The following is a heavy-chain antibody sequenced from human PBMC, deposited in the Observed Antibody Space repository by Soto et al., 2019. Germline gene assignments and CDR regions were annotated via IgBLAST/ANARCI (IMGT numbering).Heavy chain of an antibody. CDR2: INPSDGSA. CDR1: GYTFTSYY. D-gene: IGHD2-2*02. Sequence: RASVQVSCQASGYTFTSYYMYWVRQAPGQGLEWMGIINPSDGSATYAQKFQGRVTMTKDTSTSTVYMQLSSLRSEDTAVYFCAGSAHVVVVAAAITYGGFDLWGPGTLVTVSS. V-gene: IGHV1-46*01. CDR3: AGSAHVVVVAAAITYGGFDL. J-gene: IGHJ5*02.